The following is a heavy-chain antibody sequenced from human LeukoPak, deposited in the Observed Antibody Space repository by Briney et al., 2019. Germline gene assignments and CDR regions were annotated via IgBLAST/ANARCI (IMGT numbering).Heavy chain of an antibody. CDR3: ARGDKQLLFNRNKGGFDP. Sequence: GRSLRLSCAASGFTFSSYALHWVRQAPGKGLEWVTVISYDGSSKYYADSVKGRFTISRDNSKNTLYLQMNSLRPEDTAVYYCARGDKQLLFNRNKGGFDPWGQGALVTASS. J-gene: IGHJ5*02. V-gene: IGHV3-30*04. D-gene: IGHD1-14*01. CDR1: GFTFSSYA. CDR2: ISYDGSSK.